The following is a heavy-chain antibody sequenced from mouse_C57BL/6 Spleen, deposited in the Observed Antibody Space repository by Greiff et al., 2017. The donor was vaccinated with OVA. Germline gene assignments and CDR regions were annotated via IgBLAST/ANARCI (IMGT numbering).Heavy chain of an antibody. CDR1: GFNIKDDY. D-gene: IGHD1-1*01. J-gene: IGHJ2*01. CDR3: TTSSFSTTVVATNY. Sequence: EVKLLQSGAELVRPGASVKLSCTASGFNIKDDYMHWVKQRPEQGLEWIGCIDRENGAIEYASKFQGTATISADTASNTVFLQLSSLTSEDTSDYYGTTSSFSTTVVATNYWGQGTTLTVSS. V-gene: IGHV14-4*01. CDR2: IDRENGAI.